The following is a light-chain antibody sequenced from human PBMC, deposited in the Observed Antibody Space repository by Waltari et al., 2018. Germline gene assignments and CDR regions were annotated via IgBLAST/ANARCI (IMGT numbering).Light chain of an antibody. Sequence: DIQMTQSPASLSASIGDRVIITCRASQTISTYLNWYQQKMGQAPKLLISAASTLHNGVPPRFSGSGSGTDFTLPISSVQPEDFGDYFCQQSFYVPISFGQGTRLDIK. CDR3: QQSFYVPIS. CDR2: AAS. V-gene: IGKV1-39*01. J-gene: IGKJ5*01. CDR1: QTISTY.